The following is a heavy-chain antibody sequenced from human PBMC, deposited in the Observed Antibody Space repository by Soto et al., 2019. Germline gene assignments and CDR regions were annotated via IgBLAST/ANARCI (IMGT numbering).Heavy chain of an antibody. CDR1: GFSFSSYG. V-gene: IGHV3-33*06. CDR2: IWYDGSNK. D-gene: IGHD7-27*01. CDR3: AKDGPNWGKDLSDY. J-gene: IGHJ4*02. Sequence: QVQLVESGGGVVQPGRSLRLSCAASGFSFSSYGMHWVRQAPGKRLEWVAVIWYDGSNKYYADSVKGRFTVSRDNSKNTLYLQMNSLRVEDTAVYYCAKDGPNWGKDLSDYWGQGTLVTVSS.